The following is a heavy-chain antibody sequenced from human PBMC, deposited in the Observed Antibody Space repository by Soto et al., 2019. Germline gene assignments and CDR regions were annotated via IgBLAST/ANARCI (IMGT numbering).Heavy chain of an antibody. CDR2: IIPILGTP. D-gene: IGHD3-16*01. V-gene: IGHV1-69*14. Sequence: QVQLVQSGAEVQKPGSSVNVSCKASGDTPSTYAISWVRQAPGQGLEWMGGIIPILGTPNYAQRFQGKITLSADTSTWTTYMELNSVTSADTAMFYCAILGVGVDSWGQGTLVIVSS. J-gene: IGHJ4*02. CDR1: GDTPSTYA. CDR3: AILGVGVDS.